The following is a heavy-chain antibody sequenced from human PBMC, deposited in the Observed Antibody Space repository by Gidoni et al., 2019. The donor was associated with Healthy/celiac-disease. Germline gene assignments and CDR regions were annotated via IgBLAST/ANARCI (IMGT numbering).Heavy chain of an antibody. V-gene: IGHV3-23*01. CDR2: ISGSGGST. CDR1: GFTFSSYA. CDR3: AKVVITFGGVIDYFDY. Sequence: EVQLLESGGGLVQPGGSLRLSCASSGFTFSSYAMSWVRQAPGKGLGWVSAISGSGGSTYYADSVKCRFTISIDNSKNTLYLQMNSLRAEDTAVYYCAKVVITFGGVIDYFDYWGQGTLVTVSS. D-gene: IGHD3-16*02. J-gene: IGHJ4*02.